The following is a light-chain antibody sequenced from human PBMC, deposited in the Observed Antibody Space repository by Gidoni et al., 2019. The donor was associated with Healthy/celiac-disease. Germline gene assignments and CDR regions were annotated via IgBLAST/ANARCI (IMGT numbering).Light chain of an antibody. Sequence: DFQMTQSPSSLSASVGDRVTITCRASQSISSYLNWYQQKPGKAPKLLIYAASSLQSGVPSRFSGSGSGTDFTLTISSLQPEDFATYYCQQSYSTLGTFXPXTKVDIK. J-gene: IGKJ3*01. CDR2: AAS. CDR1: QSISSY. V-gene: IGKV1-39*01. CDR3: QQSYSTLGT.